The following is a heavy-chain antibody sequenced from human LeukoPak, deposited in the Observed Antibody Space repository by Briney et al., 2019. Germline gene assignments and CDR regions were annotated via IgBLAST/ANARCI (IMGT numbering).Heavy chain of an antibody. CDR3: AREDIVVVPAALYYYYYGMDV. Sequence: GASVKVSCKASGYTFTSYGISWVRQAPGQGLEWMGWISAYNGNTNYAQKLQGRVTITADESTSTAYMELSSLRSEDTAVYYCAREDIVVVPAALYYYYYGMDVWGKGTTVTVSS. D-gene: IGHD2-2*01. V-gene: IGHV1-18*01. J-gene: IGHJ6*04. CDR1: GYTFTSYG. CDR2: ISAYNGNT.